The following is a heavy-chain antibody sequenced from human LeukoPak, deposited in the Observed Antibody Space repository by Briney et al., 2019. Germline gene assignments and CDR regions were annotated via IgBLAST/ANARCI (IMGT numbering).Heavy chain of an antibody. J-gene: IGHJ3*02. V-gene: IGHV3-23*01. Sequence: GGSLRLSCEGSGFPFSSHGMNWVRQPPGRGLEWVSGISPGGGPTYYADSVRGRFIISRDDLKNTVYLQMKSLRAEDTAVYYCARWITMVRGDAFDIWGQGTMVTVSS. CDR3: ARWITMVRGDAFDI. CDR1: GFPFSSHG. D-gene: IGHD3-10*01. CDR2: ISPGGGPT.